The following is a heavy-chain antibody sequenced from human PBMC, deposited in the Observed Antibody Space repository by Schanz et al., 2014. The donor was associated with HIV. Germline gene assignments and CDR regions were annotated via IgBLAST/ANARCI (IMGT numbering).Heavy chain of an antibody. CDR3: ARGALYYYDSTGYYHLDY. J-gene: IGHJ4*02. CDR1: DYRFTAYY. Sequence: QLVQSGAEVRKPGASVRVSCKASDYRFTAYYMHWVRQAPGQGLEWMGWISGFNGNTKYAPRLQGRVTMTTDTPTSIVHMELRSLRSDDTAVYYCARGALYYYDSTGYYHLDYWGQGTLVTVSS. D-gene: IGHD3-22*01. V-gene: IGHV1-18*04. CDR2: ISGFNGNT.